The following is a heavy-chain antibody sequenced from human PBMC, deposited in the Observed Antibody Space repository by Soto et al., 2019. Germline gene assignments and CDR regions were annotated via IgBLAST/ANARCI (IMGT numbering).Heavy chain of an antibody. CDR1: VFTFRNYA. CDR2: LLRSGSSA. D-gene: IGHD4-17*01. J-gene: IGHJ5*02. Sequence: PVGSLRLSCASSVFTFRNYAMTWARQSPGKGLEWVSSLLRSGSSAYYADSVRGRFTISSDKSANSLYLQMDNLRAEDTAIYYCAKDDISGDGIWLMDSWGQGTVVTVSS. CDR3: AKDDISGDGIWLMDS. V-gene: IGHV3-23*01.